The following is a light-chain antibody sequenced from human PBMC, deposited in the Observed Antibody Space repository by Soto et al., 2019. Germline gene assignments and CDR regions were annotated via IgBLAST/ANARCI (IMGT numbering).Light chain of an antibody. Sequence: EIVMTQSPATLSVSPGERATLSCRASQSVSSNLAWYQQKPGQAPRLLIYGASTRATGIPVRSSGSGSGTEFTLTISSLQSEDFAVYYCQQYSDWRPLTFGGGTKVEIK. V-gene: IGKV3-15*01. CDR3: QQYSDWRPLT. J-gene: IGKJ4*02. CDR2: GAS. CDR1: QSVSSN.